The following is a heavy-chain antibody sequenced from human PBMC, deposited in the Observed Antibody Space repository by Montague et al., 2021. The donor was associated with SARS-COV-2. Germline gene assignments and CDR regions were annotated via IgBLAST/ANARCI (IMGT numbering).Heavy chain of an antibody. D-gene: IGHD1-20*01. V-gene: IGHV4-4*07. CDR2: IYNSGST. CDR1: GGSISGYY. J-gene: IGHJ4*02. Sequence: SETLSLTCTVSGGSISGYYWSWFRQSAGKRLEWIGRIYNSGSTSYNPSLKSRVTMSVDTSKNQFPLKLSSVTAADTAVYYCVRDQGRSNWNYPDYWGRGTLVTVSS. CDR3: VRDQGRSNWNYPDY.